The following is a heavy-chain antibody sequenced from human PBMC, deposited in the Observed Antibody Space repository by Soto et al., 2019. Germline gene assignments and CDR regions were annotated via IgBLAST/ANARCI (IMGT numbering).Heavy chain of an antibody. CDR1: SGSISSSNW. CDR2: IYHSGST. D-gene: IGHD6-19*01. J-gene: IGHJ4*02. V-gene: IGHV4-4*02. Sequence: QVQLQESGPGLVKPSGTLSLTCAVSSGSISSSNWWSWVRQPPGKGLEWIGEIYHSGSTNYNPSLMSRVTISVDKSKNQFSLKLSSVTAADTAVYYCARALYSSGWYYDYWGQGTLVTVSS. CDR3: ARALYSSGWYYDY.